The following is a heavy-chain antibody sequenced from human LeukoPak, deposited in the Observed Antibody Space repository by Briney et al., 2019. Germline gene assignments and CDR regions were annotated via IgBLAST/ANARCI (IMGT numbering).Heavy chain of an antibody. V-gene: IGHV3-48*04. CDR3: ARGKRPGSYRDAFDI. CDR1: GFTFSSYS. Sequence: PGGSLRLPCAASGFTFSSYSMNWVRQAPGKGLEWVSYISSSSSTIYYADSVKGRFTISRDNAKNSLYLQMNSLRAEDTAVYYCARGKRPGSYRDAFDIWGQGTMVTVSS. D-gene: IGHD1-26*01. CDR2: ISSSSSTI. J-gene: IGHJ3*02.